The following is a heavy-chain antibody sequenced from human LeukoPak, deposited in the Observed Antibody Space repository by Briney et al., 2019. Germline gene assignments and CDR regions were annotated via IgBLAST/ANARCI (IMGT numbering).Heavy chain of an antibody. V-gene: IGHV3-23*01. CDR1: GFTFSSYA. D-gene: IGHD3-3*01. J-gene: IGHJ4*02. CDR2: ISGGGGST. Sequence: GASLRLSCAASGFTFSSYAMSWVRQAPGKGLEWVSAISGGGGSTYYADSVKGRFTISRDNSKNTLYLQMNSLRAEDTAVYYCAKSAIFGVVIFDYWGQGTLVTVSS. CDR3: AKSAIFGVVIFDY.